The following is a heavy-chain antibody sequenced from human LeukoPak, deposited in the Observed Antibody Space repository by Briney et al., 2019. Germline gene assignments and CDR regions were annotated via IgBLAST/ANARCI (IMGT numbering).Heavy chain of an antibody. CDR1: GGSIDSTNW. D-gene: IGHD3-16*02. CDR2: IHHDGRV. J-gene: IGHJ4*02. V-gene: IGHV4/OR15-8*01. Sequence: SETLSLTCTVSGGSIDSTNWWNWVRQPPGKGLEWIGEIHHDGRVNYNPSLKSRVTLSVDKSKNQFSLRLNSVTAADTAMYYCARSHDHLWGNYPDYWGQGTLVTVSS. CDR3: ARSHDHLWGNYPDY.